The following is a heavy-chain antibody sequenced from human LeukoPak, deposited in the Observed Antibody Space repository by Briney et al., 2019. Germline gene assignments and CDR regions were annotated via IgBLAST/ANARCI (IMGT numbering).Heavy chain of an antibody. CDR2: MNPNSGNT. CDR3: ARRVVGVTVGENWFDP. J-gene: IGHJ5*02. CDR1: GYTFTSYD. D-gene: IGHD3-16*01. Sequence: GASVKVSCKASGYTFTSYDINWVRQATGQGLEWMGWMNPNSGNTGYAQKFQGRVTMTRNTSISTAYMELSSLRSEDTAVYYCARRVVGVTVGENWFDPWGQGTLVTVSS. V-gene: IGHV1-8*01.